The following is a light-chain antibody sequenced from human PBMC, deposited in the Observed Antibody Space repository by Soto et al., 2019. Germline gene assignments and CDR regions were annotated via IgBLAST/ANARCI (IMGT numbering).Light chain of an antibody. CDR3: QHYNSYSEA. J-gene: IGKJ1*01. CDR2: KAS. CDR1: HHIDAW. Sequence: DIQMTQSPFSLSASVGDRVTITCRASHHIDAWLAWYQQKPGKAPKLLIYKASTLKSGVPSRFSGSGSGTEFTLTISSLQPDDFATYYCQHYNSYSEAFGQGTKVDIK. V-gene: IGKV1-5*03.